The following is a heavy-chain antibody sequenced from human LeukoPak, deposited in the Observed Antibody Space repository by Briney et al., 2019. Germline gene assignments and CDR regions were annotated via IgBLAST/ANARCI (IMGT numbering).Heavy chain of an antibody. D-gene: IGHD3-3*01. CDR3: ARGLYDFWSGYNYYMDV. V-gene: IGHV1-8*01. CDR1: GYTFTSYD. J-gene: IGHJ6*03. Sequence: ASVKVSCKASGYTFTSYDINWVRQATGQGLEWMGWMNPNSGNTGYAQKFQGRVTMTRNTSISTAYMELSSLRSEDTAVYYCARGLYDFWSGYNYYMDVWGKGTTVTVSS. CDR2: MNPNSGNT.